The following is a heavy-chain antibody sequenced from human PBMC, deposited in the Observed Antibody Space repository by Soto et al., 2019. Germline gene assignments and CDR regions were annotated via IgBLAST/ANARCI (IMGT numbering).Heavy chain of an antibody. V-gene: IGHV1-69*13. CDR1: GGTFGSHG. CDR2: FIAMLGTP. J-gene: IGHJ4*02. D-gene: IGHD5-18*01. Sequence: ASVKVSCKASGGTFGSHGIAWVRQAPGQGLEWMGGFIAMLGTPTYAKKVQGRATITADESLTSSYLELRSLRSEDTAVYFCARGAMANFDYWGQGTVVTVSS. CDR3: ARGAMANFDY.